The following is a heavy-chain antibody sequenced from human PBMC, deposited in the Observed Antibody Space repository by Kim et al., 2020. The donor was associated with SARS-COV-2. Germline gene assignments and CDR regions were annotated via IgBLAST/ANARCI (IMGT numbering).Heavy chain of an antibody. J-gene: IGHJ3*02. CDR3: ARSMMVRGVEDAFDI. CDR1: GFTFSSYA. V-gene: IGHV3-30-3*01. D-gene: IGHD3-10*01. Sequence: SLRLSCAASGFTFSSYAMHWVRQAPGKGLEWVAVISYDGSNKYYADSVKGRFTISRDNSKNTLYLQMNSLRAEDTAVYYCARSMMVRGVEDAFDIWGKGTMVTVSS. CDR2: ISYDGSNK.